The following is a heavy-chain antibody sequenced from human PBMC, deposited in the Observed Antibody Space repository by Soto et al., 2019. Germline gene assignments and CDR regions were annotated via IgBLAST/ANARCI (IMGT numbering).Heavy chain of an antibody. CDR2: IYYSGST. Sequence: PSETLSLTCTVSGGSISSGGYSWSWIRQHPGKGLEWIGYIYYSGSTYYNPSLKSRVTISVDTSKNQFSLKLSSVTAADTAVYYCARGSGAAAGTFWYFDYWGQGTLVTVSS. CDR3: ARGSGAAAGTFWYFDY. V-gene: IGHV4-31*03. J-gene: IGHJ4*02. D-gene: IGHD6-13*01. CDR1: GGSISSGGYS.